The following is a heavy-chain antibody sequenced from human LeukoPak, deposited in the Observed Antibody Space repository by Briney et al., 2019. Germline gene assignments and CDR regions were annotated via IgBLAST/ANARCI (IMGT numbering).Heavy chain of an antibody. J-gene: IGHJ6*02. CDR3: ARAGNYYDSRWAEFYYYGMDV. V-gene: IGHV4-30-2*01. Sequence: SETLSLTCAVSGGSISSGGYSWSWIRQPPGKGLEWIGYIYHSGSTYYNPSLKSRVTISVDRSKNQFSLKLSSVTAADTAVYYCARAGNYYDSRWAEFYYYGMDVWGQGTTVTVSS. CDR2: IYHSGST. D-gene: IGHD3-22*01. CDR1: GGSISSGGYS.